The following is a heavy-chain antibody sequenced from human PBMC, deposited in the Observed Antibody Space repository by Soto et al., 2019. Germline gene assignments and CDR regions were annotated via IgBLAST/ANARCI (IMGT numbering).Heavy chain of an antibody. D-gene: IGHD3-10*01. CDR3: AGSQWFGDKSALDY. Sequence: GGSLRLSCAASGFTFSNYGMHWVRQAPGKGLEWVAVIWFDGGNKYYADSVKGRFTISRDNSKNTLYLQMNSLRAEDTAVYYCAGSQWFGDKSALDYWGQGTLVTVSS. J-gene: IGHJ4*02. CDR1: GFTFSNYG. V-gene: IGHV3-33*01. CDR2: IWFDGGNK.